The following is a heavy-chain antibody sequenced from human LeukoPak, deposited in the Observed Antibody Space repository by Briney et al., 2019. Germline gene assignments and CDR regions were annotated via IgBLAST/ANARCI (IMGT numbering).Heavy chain of an antibody. CDR1: GGSISSYY. V-gene: IGHV4-59*12. Sequence: PSETLSLTCTVSGGSISSYYWSWIRQPPGKGLEWIGYIYHSGSTKYNPSLKSRVTISVDTSKNQFSLKLSSVTAADTAVYYCARDPSGYFDYWGQGTLVTVSS. CDR2: IYHSGST. CDR3: ARDPSGYFDY. J-gene: IGHJ4*02.